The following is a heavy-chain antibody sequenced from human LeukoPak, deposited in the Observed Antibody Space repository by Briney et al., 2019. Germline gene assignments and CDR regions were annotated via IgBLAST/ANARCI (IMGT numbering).Heavy chain of an antibody. D-gene: IGHD3-22*01. Sequence: GGSLRLSCAASGFTLSSYWMSWVRQAPGKGLEWVANIKQDGSEKYYVDSVKGRFTISRDNAKNSLYLQMNSLRAEDTAVYYCARDMIVVGGGFDAFDIWGQGTMVTVSS. V-gene: IGHV3-7*01. CDR2: IKQDGSEK. CDR1: GFTLSSYW. CDR3: ARDMIVVGGGFDAFDI. J-gene: IGHJ3*02.